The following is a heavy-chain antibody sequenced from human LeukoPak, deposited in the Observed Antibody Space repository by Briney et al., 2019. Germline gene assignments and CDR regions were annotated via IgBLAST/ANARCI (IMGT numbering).Heavy chain of an antibody. CDR3: VKGHEPDYYGSGIDAFDI. CDR1: GFXFSSYD. V-gene: IGHV3-48*03. CDR2: ISSGASAI. J-gene: IGHJ3*02. Sequence: GGSLRLSCAASGFXFSSYDINWVRQAPGKGLEWVSYISSGASAIYYADSVEGRFTISRDNSKNTVYPQMSSLRTEDTAVYYCVKGHEPDYYGSGIDAFDIWGQGTMVTVSS. D-gene: IGHD3-10*01.